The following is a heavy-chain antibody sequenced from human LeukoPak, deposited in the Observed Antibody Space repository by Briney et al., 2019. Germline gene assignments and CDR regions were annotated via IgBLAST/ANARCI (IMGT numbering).Heavy chain of an antibody. CDR3: ARDLHRVDSGDYRATHYKYMDV. V-gene: IGHV4-59*01. CDR2: IYLSGST. CDR1: GASISDYY. Sequence: SETLSLTCTVSGASISDYYWSWIRQPPGKGLEWIGYIYLSGSTNYNPSLKSRVTISVDTSKNQFSLKLNSVTAADTAIYYCARDLHRVDSGDYRATHYKYMDVWGKGTTHTVSS. D-gene: IGHD3-3*01. J-gene: IGHJ6*03.